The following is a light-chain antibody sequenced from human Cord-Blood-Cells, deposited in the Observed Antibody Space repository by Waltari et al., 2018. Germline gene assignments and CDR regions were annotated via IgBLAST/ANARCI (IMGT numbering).Light chain of an antibody. Sequence: DIQMTQSPSSLSASVGDRVTITCRASQSISSYLNWYQQKPGKAPKLLIYAASSLQSGVPSRFSGSGAGTDFTLTISSLQPGDFATYYCQQSYSTPFTFGPGTKVDIK. V-gene: IGKV1-39*01. J-gene: IGKJ3*01. CDR2: AAS. CDR3: QQSYSTPFT. CDR1: QSISSY.